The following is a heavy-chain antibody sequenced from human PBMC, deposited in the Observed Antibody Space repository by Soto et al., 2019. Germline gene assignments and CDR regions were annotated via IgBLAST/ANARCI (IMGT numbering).Heavy chain of an antibody. CDR2: ISSSGSTI. Sequence: GGSLRLSCAASGFTFSDYYMSWIRQAPGKGLEWVSYISSSGSTIYYADSVKGRFTISRDNAKNSLYLQMNSLRAEDTAVYYCARHDRDYYDSSGPRVDYWGQGTLVTVSS. CDR3: ARHDRDYYDSSGPRVDY. V-gene: IGHV3-11*01. D-gene: IGHD3-22*01. CDR1: GFTFSDYY. J-gene: IGHJ4*02.